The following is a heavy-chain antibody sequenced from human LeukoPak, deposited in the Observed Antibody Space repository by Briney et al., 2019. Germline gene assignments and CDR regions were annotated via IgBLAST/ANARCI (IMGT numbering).Heavy chain of an antibody. Sequence: GASVKVSCKASGYTFTGYYMHWVRQAPGQGLEWMGWINPNSGGTNYAQKFQGRVTMTRDTSISTAYMELSRLRSDDTAVYYCARAYCGGDCYPVDYWGQGTLVTVSS. CDR3: ARAYCGGDCYPVDY. J-gene: IGHJ4*02. CDR1: GYTFTGYY. V-gene: IGHV1-2*02. D-gene: IGHD2-21*02. CDR2: INPNSGGT.